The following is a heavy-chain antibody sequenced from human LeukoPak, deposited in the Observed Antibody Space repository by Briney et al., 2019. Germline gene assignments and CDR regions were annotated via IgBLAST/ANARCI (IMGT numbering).Heavy chain of an antibody. CDR2: VNFNSGVT. CDR3: ATSSGYRTNWGAFDI. J-gene: IGHJ3*02. D-gene: IGHD7-27*01. Sequence: ASVKVSCKASGYTFTGYYLHWVQQAPGQGLEWMGWVNFNSGVTNYAQKFHGRVTMTRDTSTNTAYLDLSSLTSDDTAVYYCATSSGYRTNWGAFDIWGQGTMVTVSS. V-gene: IGHV1-2*02. CDR1: GYTFTGYY.